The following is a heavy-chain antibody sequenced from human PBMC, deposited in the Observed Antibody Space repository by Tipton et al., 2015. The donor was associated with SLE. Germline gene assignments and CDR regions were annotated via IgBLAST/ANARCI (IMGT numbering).Heavy chain of an antibody. CDR1: GFTFGDYA. D-gene: IGHD5-12*01. J-gene: IGHJ3*02. Sequence: SLRLSCTASGFTFGDYAMSWFRQAPGKGLEWVGFIRSKAYGGTTEYAASVKGRFTISRDDSKSIACLQMNSLKTEDTAVYYCTRGGPDIVATDAFDIWGQGTMVTVSS. CDR3: TRGGPDIVATDAFDI. CDR2: IRSKAYGGTT. V-gene: IGHV3-49*03.